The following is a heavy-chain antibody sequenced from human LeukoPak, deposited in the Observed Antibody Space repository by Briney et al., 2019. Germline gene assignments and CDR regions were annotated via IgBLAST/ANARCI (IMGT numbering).Heavy chain of an antibody. V-gene: IGHV3-48*03. D-gene: IGHD5-24*01. J-gene: IGHJ4*02. CDR3: ARDLSWDGDVYFDD. CDR1: GFTFSNYE. Sequence: AGGSLRLSCAASGFTFSNYEMNWVRQATGKGLEWVSYISSSGSTIYYADSVKGQFTISRDNAKNSLYLQMNSLRAEDTAVYYCARDLSWDGDVYFDDWGQGTLVTVSS. CDR2: ISSSGSTI.